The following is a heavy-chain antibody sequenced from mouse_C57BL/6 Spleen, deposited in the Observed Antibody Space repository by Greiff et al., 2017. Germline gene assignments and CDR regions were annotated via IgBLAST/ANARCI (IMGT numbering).Heavy chain of an antibody. D-gene: IGHD1-1*01. CDR1: GYTFTDYE. CDR3: NHNYGSSYNY. CDR2: IDPETGGT. V-gene: IGHV1-15*01. J-gene: IGHJ2*01. Sequence: VQLQQSGAELVRPGASVTLSCKASGYTFTDYEMHWVKQTPVHGLEWIGAIDPETGGTAYNQKFKGKAILTADKSSSTAYMQLRSLTSEDSAVYYCNHNYGSSYNYWGQGTTLTVSS.